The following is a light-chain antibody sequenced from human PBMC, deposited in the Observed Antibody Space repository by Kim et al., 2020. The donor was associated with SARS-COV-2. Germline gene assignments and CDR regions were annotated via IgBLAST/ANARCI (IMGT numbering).Light chain of an antibody. CDR2: GKN. CDR1: SLRSYY. CDR3: NSRDSSGNHV. J-gene: IGLJ1*01. V-gene: IGLV3-19*01. Sequence: SSELTQDPAVSVALGQTVRITCQGDSLRSYYASWYQQKPGQAPVLVIYGKNNRPSGIPDRFSGSSSGNTASLTITGAQPEDEADYYCNSRDSSGNHVFGT.